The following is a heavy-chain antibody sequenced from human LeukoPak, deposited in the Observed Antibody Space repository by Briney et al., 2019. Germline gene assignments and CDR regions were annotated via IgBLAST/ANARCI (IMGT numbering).Heavy chain of an antibody. CDR3: TRSLYGSGSYPGY. CDR1: GFTFGDYT. V-gene: IGHV3-49*04. CDR2: IGSKAFGVTT. J-gene: IGHJ4*02. Sequence: GGSLRLSCTTSGFTFGDYTMSWVRQAPGKGLEWVGFIGSKAFGVTTEYAASVKGRFTISRDDSKSIAYLQMNSLKTEDTAVYYCTRSLYGSGSYPGYWGQGTLVTVSS. D-gene: IGHD3-10*01.